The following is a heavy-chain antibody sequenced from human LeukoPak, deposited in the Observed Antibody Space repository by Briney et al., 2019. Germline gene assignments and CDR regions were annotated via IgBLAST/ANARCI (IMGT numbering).Heavy chain of an antibody. D-gene: IGHD3-10*01. CDR3: AGNYGPYYFDY. J-gene: IGHJ4*02. Sequence: GGSLRLSCIGTGFTFSSDAMGWVRQAPGKGLEWVSGISGSGGSTYYADSVKGRFTISRDNSKNTLYLQMNSLRAEDTAVYYCAGNYGPYYFDYWGQGTLVTVSS. CDR1: GFTFSSDA. V-gene: IGHV3-23*01. CDR2: ISGSGGST.